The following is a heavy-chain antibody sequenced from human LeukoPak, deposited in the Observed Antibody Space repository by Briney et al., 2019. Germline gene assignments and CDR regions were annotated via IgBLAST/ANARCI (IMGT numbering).Heavy chain of an antibody. J-gene: IGHJ4*02. CDR1: GFTFSSYS. Sequence: GGSLRLSCAASGFTFSSYSMNWVRQAPGKGLEWVSYISSSSSTIYYADSVKGRFTISRDNAKNSLYLQMNSLRAEDTAVYYCARGSYYDILTGYSDFDYWGQGTLVTVSS. CDR3: ARGSYYDILTGYSDFDY. V-gene: IGHV3-48*04. CDR2: ISSSSSTI. D-gene: IGHD3-9*01.